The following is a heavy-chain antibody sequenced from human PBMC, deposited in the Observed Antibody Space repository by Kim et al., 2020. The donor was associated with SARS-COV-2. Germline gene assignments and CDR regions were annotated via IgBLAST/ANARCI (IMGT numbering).Heavy chain of an antibody. J-gene: IGHJ4*02. CDR3: ASPGAGWSKSIDY. Sequence: SETLSLTCTVSGGSISSSSYYWGWIRQPPGKGLEWIGSIYYSGSTYYNPSLKSRVTISVDTSKNQFSLKLSSVTAADTAVYYCASPGAGWSKSIDYWGQGTLVTVSS. D-gene: IGHD6-19*01. CDR2: IYYSGST. V-gene: IGHV4-39*07. CDR1: GGSISSSSYY.